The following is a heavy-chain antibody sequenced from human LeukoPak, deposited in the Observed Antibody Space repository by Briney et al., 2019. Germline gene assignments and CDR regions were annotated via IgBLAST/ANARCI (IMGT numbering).Heavy chain of an antibody. CDR2: ISGRGDTA. D-gene: IGHD3-10*01. CDR1: GFTFSTYA. V-gene: IGHV3-23*01. Sequence: PGGSLRLSCAASGFTFSTYAVSWVRQAPGKGLEWVSGISGRGDTAYYADFVKGRFTISRDNSKNTLYLQMNSLRAEDTAVYYCAKDSGFLDAFDIWGQGTMVTVSS. J-gene: IGHJ3*02. CDR3: AKDSGFLDAFDI.